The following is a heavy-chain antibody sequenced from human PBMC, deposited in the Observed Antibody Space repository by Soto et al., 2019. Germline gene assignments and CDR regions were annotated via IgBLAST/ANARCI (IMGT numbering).Heavy chain of an antibody. CDR3: ARGQGDLYYDILTGYPPGY. V-gene: IGHV4-31*03. CDR1: GGSISSGGYY. Sequence: QVQLQESGPGLVKPSQTLSLTCTVSGGSISSGGYYWSWIRQHPGKGLEWIGFIYYSGSTYYNPSLKSRVTISVDTSKNQFSLKLSSVTAADTAVYYCARGQGDLYYDILTGYPPGYWGQGTLVTVSS. CDR2: IYYSGST. J-gene: IGHJ4*02. D-gene: IGHD3-9*01.